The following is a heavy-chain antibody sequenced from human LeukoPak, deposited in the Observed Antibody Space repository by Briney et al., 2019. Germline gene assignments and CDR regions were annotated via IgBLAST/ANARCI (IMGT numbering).Heavy chain of an antibody. V-gene: IGHV3-74*01. D-gene: IGHD5-18*01. Sequence: PGGSLRLSCAASGFTFSSYWMHWVRQAPGKGLVWVSRINSDGSSTSYADSVKGRFTISRDNAKDSLYLQMNSLRAEDTAVYYCARGGYSYGFDAFDIWGQGTMVTVSS. CDR1: GFTFSSYW. CDR3: ARGGYSYGFDAFDI. J-gene: IGHJ3*02. CDR2: INSDGSST.